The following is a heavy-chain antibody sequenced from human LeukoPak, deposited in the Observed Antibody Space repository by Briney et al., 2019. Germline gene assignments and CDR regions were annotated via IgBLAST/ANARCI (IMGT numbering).Heavy chain of an antibody. V-gene: IGHV3-74*01. D-gene: IGHD1-26*01. CDR2: INSDGSST. J-gene: IGHJ4*02. Sequence: GGPWGLPVAPPGLPFGGSGRHGFPQAPGRGRVWVSRINSDGSSTNYADSVKGRSTIFRDNAKNTLYLQMNSLRAEDTAVYYCVRDLGGRSGHWGQGTLVTVSS. CDR3: VRDLGGRSGH. CDR1: GLPFGGSG.